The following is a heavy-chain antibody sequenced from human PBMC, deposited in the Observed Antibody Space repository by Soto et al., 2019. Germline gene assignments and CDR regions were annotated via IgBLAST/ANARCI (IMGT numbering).Heavy chain of an antibody. D-gene: IGHD6-13*01. J-gene: IGHJ4*02. CDR3: ARHVTQYSSSRKGVFDY. CDR1: GGSISSSSYY. V-gene: IGHV4-39*01. CDR2: IYYSGST. Sequence: SETLSLTCTVSGGSISSSSYYWGWIRQPPGKGLEWIGSIYYSGSTYYNPSLKSRVTISVDTSKNQFSLKLSSVTAADTAVYYCARHVTQYSSSRKGVFDYWGQGTLVTVSS.